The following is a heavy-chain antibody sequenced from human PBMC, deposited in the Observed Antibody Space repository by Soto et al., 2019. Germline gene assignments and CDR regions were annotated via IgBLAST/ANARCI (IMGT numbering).Heavy chain of an antibody. V-gene: IGHV3-15*07. CDR1: GFTFSNAW. Sequence: GGSLRLSCAASGFTFSNAWMNWVRQAPGKGLEWVGRIKSKTDGGTTDYAAPVKGRFTISRDDSKNTLYLQMNSLKTEDTAVYYCTTDLFSAVAGTDWFDPWGQGTLVTVSS. CDR2: IKSKTDGGTT. D-gene: IGHD6-19*01. CDR3: TTDLFSAVAGTDWFDP. J-gene: IGHJ5*02.